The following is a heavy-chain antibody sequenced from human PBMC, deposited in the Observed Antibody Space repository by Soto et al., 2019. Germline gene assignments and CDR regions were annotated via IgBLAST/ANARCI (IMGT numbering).Heavy chain of an antibody. CDR3: ARSFYAYVDY. D-gene: IGHD2-2*01. J-gene: IGHJ4*02. V-gene: IGHV1-18*04. Sequence: ASVKVSCKASGYTFTNSKITWVRQAPGQGLEWMGWISANNDNTNYAEKFQGRDTMTTDTSTSTAYMDLRSLSSDDTAVHYCARSFYAYVDYWGQGTRVTVYS. CDR1: GYTFTNSK. CDR2: ISANNDNT.